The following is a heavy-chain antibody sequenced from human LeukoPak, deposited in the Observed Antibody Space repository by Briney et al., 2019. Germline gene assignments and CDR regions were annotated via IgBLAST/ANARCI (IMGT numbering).Heavy chain of an antibody. Sequence: GRSLRLSCAASGFTFSSYGMHWVRQAPGKGLEWVAVIWYDGSNKYYADSVKGRFTISRDNSKNTLYLQMNSLRAEDTAVYYCARDPERQWLVLGYWGQGTLVTASS. CDR2: IWYDGSNK. CDR1: GFTFSSYG. CDR3: ARDPERQWLVLGY. D-gene: IGHD6-19*01. J-gene: IGHJ4*02. V-gene: IGHV3-33*01.